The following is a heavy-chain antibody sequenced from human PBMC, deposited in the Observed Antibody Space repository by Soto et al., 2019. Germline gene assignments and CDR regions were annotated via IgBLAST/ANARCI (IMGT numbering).Heavy chain of an antibody. CDR2: ISSSSSYI. D-gene: IGHD3-10*01. V-gene: IGHV3-21*01. CDR1: GFTFSSYS. J-gene: IGHJ6*02. Sequence: VGSLRLSCAASGFTFSSYSMNWVRQAPGKGLEWVSSISSSSSYIYYADSVKGRFTISRDNAKNSLYLQMNSLRAEDTAVYYCARDILRDGSGSYKPHFYYYYGMDVWGQGTTVTVSS. CDR3: ARDILRDGSGSYKPHFYYYYGMDV.